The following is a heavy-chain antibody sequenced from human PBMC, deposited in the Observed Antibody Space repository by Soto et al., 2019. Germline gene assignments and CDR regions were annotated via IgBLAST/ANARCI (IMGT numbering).Heavy chain of an antibody. CDR3: ARDQHYSHAS. D-gene: IGHD3-3*02. CDR1: GFTFSTSW. J-gene: IGHJ5*02. V-gene: IGHV3-74*01. Sequence: PVGSLRLSCAASGFTFSTSWIHWVRQDPGKGLVWVSHINSDGSDTNYADSVKGRFTISRDNAKNTVYLQMNSLRAEDTAVYYCARDQHYSHASWGQGTLVTVSS. CDR2: INSDGSDT.